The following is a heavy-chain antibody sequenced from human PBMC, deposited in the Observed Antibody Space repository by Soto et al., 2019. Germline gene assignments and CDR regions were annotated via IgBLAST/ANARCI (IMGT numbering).Heavy chain of an antibody. D-gene: IGHD5-18*01. CDR1: GWSFSGYF. Sequence: LSLTCVVTGWSFSGYFWSWIRQPPGKRLEWIVEINHCGSSNYNPSLKSRVTISLDTYKNQFSLKLSSVTAADTAIYYCARRERIQLWVTAREAFDXWGQGTKVTVS. CDR2: INHCGSS. CDR3: ARRERIQLWVTAREAFDX. V-gene: IGHV4-34*01. J-gene: IGHJ3*01.